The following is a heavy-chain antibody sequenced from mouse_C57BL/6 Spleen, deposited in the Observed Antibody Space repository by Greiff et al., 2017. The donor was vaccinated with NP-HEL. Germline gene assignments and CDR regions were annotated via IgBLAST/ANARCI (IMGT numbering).Heavy chain of an antibody. CDR2: INPSSGYT. CDR3: AREKEDYDYAYAMDY. Sequence: VQLQQSGAELARPGASVKMSCKASGYTFTSYTMHWVKQRPGQGLEWIGYINPSSGYTKYNQKFKDKATLTADKSSSTAYMQLSSLTSEDSAVYYCAREKEDYDYAYAMDYWGQGTSVTVSS. D-gene: IGHD2-4*01. V-gene: IGHV1-4*01. J-gene: IGHJ4*01. CDR1: GYTFTSYT.